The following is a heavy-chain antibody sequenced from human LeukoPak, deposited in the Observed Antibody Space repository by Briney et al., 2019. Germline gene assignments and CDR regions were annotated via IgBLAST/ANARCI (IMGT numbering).Heavy chain of an antibody. CDR3: ARTHYHDSSGYEDSYYFDY. CDR1: GGSFSGYY. V-gene: IGHV4-34*01. D-gene: IGHD3-22*01. J-gene: IGHJ4*02. CDR2: INHSGRT. Sequence: MPSETLSLTCAVYGGSFSGYYWSWIRQPPGKGLEWIGEINHSGRTNYNPSLKSRVTISVDTSKNQLSLKLRSVTAAGTAVYYCARTHYHDSSGYEDSYYFDYWGQGTLVTVSS.